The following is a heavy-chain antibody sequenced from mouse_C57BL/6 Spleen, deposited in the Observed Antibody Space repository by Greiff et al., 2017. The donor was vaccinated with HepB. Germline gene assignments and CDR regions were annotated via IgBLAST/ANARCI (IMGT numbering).Heavy chain of an antibody. D-gene: IGHD1-1*01. J-gene: IGHJ2*01. Sequence: QVQLQQSGAELVKPGASVKISCKASGYAFSSYWMNWVKQRPGKGLEWIGQIYPGDGDTNYNGKFKGKATLTADKSSSTAYMQLSSLTSEDSAVYFCARSADYYGSRFDYWGQGTTLTVSS. CDR1: GYAFSSYW. CDR2: IYPGDGDT. V-gene: IGHV1-80*01. CDR3: ARSADYYGSRFDY.